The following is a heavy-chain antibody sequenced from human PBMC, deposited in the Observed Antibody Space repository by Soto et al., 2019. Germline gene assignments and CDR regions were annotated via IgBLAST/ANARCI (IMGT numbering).Heavy chain of an antibody. V-gene: IGHV1-2*06. CDR1: GYTFTGYY. Sequence: GASVKVSCKASGYTFTGYYVNWARQAPGQGLEWMGRINPDNGVPNYAQKFQGRVTLSRDTSINTAYMELSRLTSDDTAMYYCARTDYLFSTLTYYFDYWGQGXLVTVSS. CDR2: INPDNGVP. CDR3: ARTDYLFSTLTYYFDY. J-gene: IGHJ4*02. D-gene: IGHD3-16*01.